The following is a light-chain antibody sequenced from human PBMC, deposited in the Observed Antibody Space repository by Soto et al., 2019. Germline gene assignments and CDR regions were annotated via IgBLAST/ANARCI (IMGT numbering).Light chain of an antibody. V-gene: IGKV3-20*01. Sequence: EIVLTQSPGTLSLSPGERATLSGRASQSFSSSYLAWYQQKPGQAPRLLNYGASSSATGIPARFSGSGSGTDFTLTISRLEPEAFAVYYCQQYGSSPPYTFGQGTKLEIK. J-gene: IGKJ2*01. CDR2: GAS. CDR3: QQYGSSPPYT. CDR1: QSFSSSY.